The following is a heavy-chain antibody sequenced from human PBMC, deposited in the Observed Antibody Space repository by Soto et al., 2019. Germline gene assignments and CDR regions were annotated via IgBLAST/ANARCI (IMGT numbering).Heavy chain of an antibody. V-gene: IGHV3-21*01. CDR2: ISSSSSYI. D-gene: IGHD6-6*01. CDR1: GFTFSSYS. Sequence: GGSLRLSCAASGFTFSSYSMNWVRQAPGKGLEWVSSISSSSSYIYYADSVKGRFTISRDNAKNSLYLQMNSLRAEDTAVYYCVRDSSSPQLGFDYWGQGTLVTVSS. CDR3: VRDSSSPQLGFDY. J-gene: IGHJ4*02.